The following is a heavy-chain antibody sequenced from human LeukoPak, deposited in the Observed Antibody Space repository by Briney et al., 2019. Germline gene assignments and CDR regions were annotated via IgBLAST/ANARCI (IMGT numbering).Heavy chain of an antibody. V-gene: IGHV4-4*02. CDR1: GGSISSSDW. Sequence: PSGTLSLTCAVSGGSISSSDWWTWVRQPPGEGLEWIGEIYHSGSTKYNPSLKSRVTISVDKSKNQFSLKVSSVTAADMAVYYCARDASLQMGAFDVWGQGTMVTVSS. CDR2: IYHSGST. CDR3: ARDASLQMGAFDV. D-gene: IGHD1-1*01. J-gene: IGHJ3*01.